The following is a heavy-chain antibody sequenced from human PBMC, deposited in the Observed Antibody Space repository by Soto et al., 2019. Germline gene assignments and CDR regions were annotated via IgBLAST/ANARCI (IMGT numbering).Heavy chain of an antibody. V-gene: IGHV1-18*01. CDR2: ISTYTGNT. Sequence: QVHLVQSGAEVKKPGASVKVSCKASGYTFTNYDINWVRQAPGQGLEWMGWISTYTGNTNYAQKLQGRVTMTTDTSTSHASLELRGLRPDDTAVYYCARGYYYGSGRPTPGGMDVWGQGTTVTVSS. CDR1: GYTFTNYD. D-gene: IGHD3-10*01. J-gene: IGHJ6*02. CDR3: ARGYYYGSGRPTPGGMDV.